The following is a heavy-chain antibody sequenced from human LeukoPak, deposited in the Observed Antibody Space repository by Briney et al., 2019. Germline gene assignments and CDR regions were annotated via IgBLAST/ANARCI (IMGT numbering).Heavy chain of an antibody. D-gene: IGHD3-3*01. CDR1: GGSISSYY. CDR2: IYTSGST. Sequence: SETLSLTCTVSGGSISSYYWSWIRQPAGKGLEWIGRIYTSGSTNYNPSLKSRVIMSVDTSKNQFSLKLSSVTAADTAVYYCARDLPRITIFGVVAGAFDIWGQGTMVTVSS. V-gene: IGHV4-4*07. CDR3: ARDLPRITIFGVVAGAFDI. J-gene: IGHJ3*02.